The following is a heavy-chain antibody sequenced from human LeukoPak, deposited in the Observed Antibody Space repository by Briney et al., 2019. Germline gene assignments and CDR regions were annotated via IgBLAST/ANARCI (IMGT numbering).Heavy chain of an antibody. CDR3: ARLQSFYRDLAKD. D-gene: IGHD4-17*01. V-gene: IGHV3-48*01. CDR2: ISSSSSTI. Sequence: GGSLRLSCAASGFTFSSYSMNWVRQAPGKGLEWVSYISSSSSTIYYADSVKGRFTISRDNAKNSLYLQMNSLRAEDTAVYYCARLQSFYRDLAKDWGQGTLVTVSS. J-gene: IGHJ4*02. CDR1: GFTFSSYS.